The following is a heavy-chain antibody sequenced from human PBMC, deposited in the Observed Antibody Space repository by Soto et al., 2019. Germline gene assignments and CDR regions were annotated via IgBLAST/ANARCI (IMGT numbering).Heavy chain of an antibody. D-gene: IGHD1-26*01. V-gene: IGHV4-30-4*01. CDR3: AREPVATGGFDY. CDR2: IYYSGST. CDR1: GGSISSGYYY. J-gene: IGHJ4*02. Sequence: SETLSLTCTVSGGSISSGYYYWSWIRQPPGKGLEWIGYIYYSGSTYYNPSLKSRVTISVDTSKNQFSLKLSSVTAADTAVYYCAREPVATGGFDYWGQGTLVTVSS.